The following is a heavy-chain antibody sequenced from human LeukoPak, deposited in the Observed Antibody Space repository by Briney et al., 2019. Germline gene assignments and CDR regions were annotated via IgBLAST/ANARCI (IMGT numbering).Heavy chain of an antibody. V-gene: IGHV3-23*01. CDR3: ARLLWFGELAFDP. CDR1: GFTFSSYA. D-gene: IGHD3-10*01. Sequence: PGGSLRLSCAASGFTFSSYAMGWVRQAPGKGLEWVSAISGSGGSTYYADSVKGRFTISRDNSKNTLYLQMNSLRAEDTAVYYCARLLWFGELAFDPWGQGTLVTVSS. J-gene: IGHJ5*02. CDR2: ISGSGGST.